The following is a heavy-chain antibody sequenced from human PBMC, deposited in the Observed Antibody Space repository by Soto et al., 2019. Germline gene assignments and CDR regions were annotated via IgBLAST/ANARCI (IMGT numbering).Heavy chain of an antibody. CDR1: GYTFTSFG. Sequence: QVQLVQSGAEVKKPGASVKVSCKASGYTFTSFGISWVRQAPGQGLEWMGWISGYNGDTNYAQNPQGRVTMTTDTSTNTASMELRSLRSDDTAVYYCARVGAYDSSGYYPYYWGQGTLVTVSS. CDR3: ARVGAYDSSGYYPYY. D-gene: IGHD3-22*01. CDR2: ISGYNGDT. J-gene: IGHJ4*02. V-gene: IGHV1-18*04.